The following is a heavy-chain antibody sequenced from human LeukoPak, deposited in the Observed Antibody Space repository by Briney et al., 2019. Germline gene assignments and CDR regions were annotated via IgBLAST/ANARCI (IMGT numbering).Heavy chain of an antibody. D-gene: IGHD4-17*01. CDR2: INHSGNT. CDR3: ARDGDYETVYFDY. Sequence: SETLSLTCTVSGGSINTPNYYWGWIRQPPGKGLEWIGEINHSGNTNYNPSLKSRVTISVDTSKNQFSLKLSSVTAADTAVYYCARDGDYETVYFDYWGQGTLVTVSS. CDR1: GGSINTPNYY. V-gene: IGHV4-39*07. J-gene: IGHJ4*02.